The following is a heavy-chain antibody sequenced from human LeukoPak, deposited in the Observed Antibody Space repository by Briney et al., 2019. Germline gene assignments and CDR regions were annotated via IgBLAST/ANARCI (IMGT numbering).Heavy chain of an antibody. V-gene: IGHV4-59*01. CDR3: ARDFQGRVDY. J-gene: IGHJ4*02. CDR2: IYYSGST. CDR1: GGSISSYY. Sequence: SETLSLTCTASGGSISSYYWSWIRQPPGKGLEWIGYIYYSGSTNYNPSLKSRVTIPVDTSKNQFSLKLSSVTAADTAVYYCARDFQGRVDYWGQGTLVTVSS.